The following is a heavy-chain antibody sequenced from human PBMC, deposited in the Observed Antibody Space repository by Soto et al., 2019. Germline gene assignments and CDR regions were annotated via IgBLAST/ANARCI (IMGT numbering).Heavy chain of an antibody. V-gene: IGHV1-69*01. D-gene: IGHD6-19*01. CDR3: ARSTIGIAVAAKLVYFDY. CDR2: IIPIFGTA. CDR1: GGTFSSYA. J-gene: IGHJ4*02. Sequence: QVQLVQSGAEVKKPGSSVKVSCKASGGTFSSYAISWVRQAPGQGLEWMGGIIPIFGTATYAQKFQGRVTITADESTSTAYMELSSLRSEDTAVYYCARSTIGIAVAAKLVYFDYWGQGTLVTVSS.